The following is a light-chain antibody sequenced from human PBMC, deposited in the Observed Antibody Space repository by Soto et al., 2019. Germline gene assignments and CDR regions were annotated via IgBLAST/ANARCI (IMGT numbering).Light chain of an antibody. CDR2: RNN. Sequence: QPVLTQPPSASGTPGQRVTISCSGSSSNVGSNYVYWYQQLPGRAPKLLIYRNNQRPSGVPDRFSGSKSGTSASLAISGLRSEDEADYYCAAWDDRLSGPGVVFGGGTKVTVL. J-gene: IGLJ2*01. CDR3: AAWDDRLSGPGVV. CDR1: SSNVGSNY. V-gene: IGLV1-47*01.